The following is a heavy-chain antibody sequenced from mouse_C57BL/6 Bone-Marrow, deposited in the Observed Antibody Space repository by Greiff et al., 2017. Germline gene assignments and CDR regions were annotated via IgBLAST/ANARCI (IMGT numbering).Heavy chain of an antibody. CDR3: ARSMYDGNYYAMDY. CDR1: GYTFTSYW. D-gene: IGHD2-3*01. V-gene: IGHV1-61*01. Sequence: QVQLQQPGAELVRPGSSVKLSCKASGYTFTSYWMDWVKQRPGQGLEWIGNIYPSDSETHYNQKFKDKATLTVDKSSSTAYMQLSSLTSEDSAVYYCARSMYDGNYYAMDYWGQGTSVTVSS. J-gene: IGHJ4*01. CDR2: IYPSDSET.